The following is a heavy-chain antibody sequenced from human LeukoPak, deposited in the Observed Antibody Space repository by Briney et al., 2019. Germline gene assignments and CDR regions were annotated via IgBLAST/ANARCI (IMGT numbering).Heavy chain of an antibody. D-gene: IGHD4/OR15-4a*01. CDR3: ARDLMGASHFDS. J-gene: IGHJ4*02. CDR2: IYYSGTT. CDR1: GGRINNHY. Sequence: SETLSLTCTVSGGRINNHYWTWIRQPPGKGLEWLGYIYYSGTTNYNPSLRSRVTISIDTSKNQFSLKMSSVTAADTAVYYCARDLMGASHFDSWGQGTLVTVSS. V-gene: IGHV4-59*11.